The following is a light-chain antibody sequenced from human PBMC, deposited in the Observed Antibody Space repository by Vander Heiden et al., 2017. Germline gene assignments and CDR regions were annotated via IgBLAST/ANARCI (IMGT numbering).Light chain of an antibody. CDR1: QSVSSN. CDR3: QQYNNWPPFT. J-gene: IGKJ3*01. Sequence: EILMPQSPATLSVSPGERATLSCRASQSVSSNLAWYQQKPGQAPRLLIYGASTRATGIPARFSGSGSGTEFTLTISSLQSEDFAVYYCQQYNNWPPFTFGPGTKVEIK. CDR2: GAS. V-gene: IGKV3-15*01.